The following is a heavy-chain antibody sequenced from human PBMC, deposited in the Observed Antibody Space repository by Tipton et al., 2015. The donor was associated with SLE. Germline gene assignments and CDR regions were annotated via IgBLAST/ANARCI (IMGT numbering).Heavy chain of an antibody. D-gene: IGHD4-17*01. V-gene: IGHV4-59*01. CDR2: IYNSGST. CDR1: GGSISSYY. J-gene: IGHJ3*02. Sequence: TLSPTCTVSGGSISSYYWSWIRQPPGKGLEWIGYIYNSGSTNYNPSLKSRVTISVDTSKNQFSLKLSSVTAADTAVYYCASLDYGDYDHAFDIWGQGTMVTVSS. CDR3: ASLDYGDYDHAFDI.